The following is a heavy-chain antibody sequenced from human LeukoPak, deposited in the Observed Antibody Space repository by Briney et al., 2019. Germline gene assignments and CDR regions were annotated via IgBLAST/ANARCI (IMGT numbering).Heavy chain of an antibody. V-gene: IGHV4-31*03. CDR1: GGTISSGGYY. CDR3: ARGSGWPTNY. CDR2: IFYSGST. Sequence: PSGTLSLTCTVSGGTISSGGYYWSWLRQHPGKGLEWIGYIFYSGSTYYNPALKRRLTISVDTSKSQFSLRLNSVTAADTAVYYCARGSGWPTNYWGQGTLVTVSS. D-gene: IGHD6-19*01. J-gene: IGHJ4*02.